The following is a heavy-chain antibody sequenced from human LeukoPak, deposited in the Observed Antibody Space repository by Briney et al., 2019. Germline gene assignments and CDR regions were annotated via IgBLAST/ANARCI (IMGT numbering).Heavy chain of an antibody. Sequence: GGSLRLSCAASGFNFSIYSMTWVRQAPGKGLEWVSSINGNGGSTAYADSVKGRFTISRDNAKNSLYLQMNSLRAEDTAFYYCAKTGFSMSYDFWSGRQIYFDSWGQGTLVTVSS. J-gene: IGHJ4*02. D-gene: IGHD3-3*01. CDR3: AKTGFSMSYDFWSGRQIYFDS. CDR2: INGNGGST. CDR1: GFNFSIYS. V-gene: IGHV3-20*04.